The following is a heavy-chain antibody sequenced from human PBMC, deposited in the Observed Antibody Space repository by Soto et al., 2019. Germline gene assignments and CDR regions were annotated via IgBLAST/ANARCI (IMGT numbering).Heavy chain of an antibody. Sequence: GGSLRLSCAASGFTVSSNYMSWVRQAPGKGLEWVSVLYSGGSTYYADSVKGRFTISRDSSKNTLYLQMNSLRAEDTAVYYCARWYYGSGSLYYFDYWGRGTLVTVSS. CDR2: LYSGGST. CDR1: GFTVSSNY. D-gene: IGHD3-10*01. J-gene: IGHJ4*02. CDR3: ARWYYGSGSLYYFDY. V-gene: IGHV3-53*01.